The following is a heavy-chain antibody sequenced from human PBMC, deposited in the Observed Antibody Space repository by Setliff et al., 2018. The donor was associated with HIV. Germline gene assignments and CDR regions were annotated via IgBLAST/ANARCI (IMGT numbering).Heavy chain of an antibody. Sequence: GSLRLSCVFSGFSFSDTWMTWVRQSPGKGLEWVGHIESEKNGGAATYAAPVRGRFTISRDYSVNTLYLQMNSLQTEDTAMYHCLGEYLGNWGQGTLVTVSS. CDR2: IESEKNGGAA. J-gene: IGHJ4*02. CDR3: LGEYLGN. V-gene: IGHV3-15*04. CDR1: GFSFSDTW. D-gene: IGHD3-3*01.